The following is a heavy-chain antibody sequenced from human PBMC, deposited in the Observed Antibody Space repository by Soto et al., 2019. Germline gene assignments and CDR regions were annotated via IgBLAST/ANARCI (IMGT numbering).Heavy chain of an antibody. J-gene: IGHJ4*02. V-gene: IGHV3-23*01. CDR2: IGGSGVST. CDR3: ARDLQSQYYFDY. D-gene: IGHD4-4*01. CDR1: GFTFSTYA. Sequence: HPGGSLRLSCAASGFTFSTYAMTWVREAPGKGLEWVSGIGGSGVSTYYADSVKGRLTISRDNSKNTLYLQMNSLRAEDTAVYYCARDLQSQYYFDYWGQGTLVTVSS.